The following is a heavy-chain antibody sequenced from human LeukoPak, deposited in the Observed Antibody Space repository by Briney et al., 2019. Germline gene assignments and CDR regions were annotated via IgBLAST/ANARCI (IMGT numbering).Heavy chain of an antibody. J-gene: IGHJ4*02. V-gene: IGHV3-21*04. Sequence: GGSLRLSCAASGFTFSSYSMNWVRQAPGKGLEWVSSISSSSYIYYADSVKGRFTISRDNAKNSLYLQMNSLRAEDTALYYCARDSYSGSYSYFDYWGQGTLVTVSS. CDR2: ISSSSYI. CDR1: GFTFSSYS. CDR3: ARDSYSGSYSYFDY. D-gene: IGHD1-26*01.